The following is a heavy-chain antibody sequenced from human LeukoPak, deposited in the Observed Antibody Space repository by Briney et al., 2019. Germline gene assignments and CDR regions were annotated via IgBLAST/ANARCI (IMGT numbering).Heavy chain of an antibody. D-gene: IGHD3-9*01. Sequence: GGSLRLSCAASGFTFSTYSMNWVRQAPGKGLEWVSFISSSSGDIYYADSVKGQFTISRDNAKNSLYLQMNSLRVEDTAVYYCARELVPRYYDILTGYCDYWGQGTLVTVSS. CDR3: ARELVPRYYDILTGYCDY. CDR1: GFTFSTYS. J-gene: IGHJ4*02. V-gene: IGHV3-21*01. CDR2: ISSSSGDI.